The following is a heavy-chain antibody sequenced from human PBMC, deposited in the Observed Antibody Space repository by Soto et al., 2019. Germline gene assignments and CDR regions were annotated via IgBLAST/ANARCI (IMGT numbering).Heavy chain of an antibody. D-gene: IGHD3-9*01. V-gene: IGHV3-48*03. CDR3: ARDPVFFDWSTYYYYGMDV. CDR1: GFTFSSYE. Sequence: PGGSLRLSCAASGFTFSSYEMNCVRQAPGKGLEWVSYISSSGSTIYYADSVKGRFTISRDNAKNSLYLQMNSLRAEDTAVYYCARDPVFFDWSTYYYYGMDVWGQGTTGTV. CDR2: ISSSGSTI. J-gene: IGHJ6*02.